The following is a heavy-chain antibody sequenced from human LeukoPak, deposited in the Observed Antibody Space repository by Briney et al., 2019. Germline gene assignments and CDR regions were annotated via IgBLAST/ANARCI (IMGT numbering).Heavy chain of an antibody. CDR3: ARGDRGSGSRSWFDP. Sequence: GASVKVSCKASGYTFTDYYMHWVRQAPGQGLEWMGWINPNSGGTNYAQNFQGRVTMTRDTSINTAYMELSRLKSDDTAIYYCARGDRGSGSRSWFDPWGQGTLVTVSS. CDR1: GYTFTDYY. V-gene: IGHV1-2*02. D-gene: IGHD6-13*01. J-gene: IGHJ5*02. CDR2: INPNSGGT.